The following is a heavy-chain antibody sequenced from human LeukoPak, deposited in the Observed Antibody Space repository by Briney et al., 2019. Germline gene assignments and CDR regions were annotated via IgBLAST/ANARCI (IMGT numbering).Heavy chain of an antibody. J-gene: IGHJ4*02. V-gene: IGHV4-39*01. CDR2: IYYSGST. CDR1: GGSISSSSYY. D-gene: IGHD1-26*01. CDR3: ARTIVGATNGDLDY. Sequence: PSETLSLTCTVSGGSISSSSYYWGWIRQPPGKGLEWIGRIYYSGSTYYNPSLKSRVSISVDTSKNQFSLKLSSVTAADTAVYYCARTIVGATNGDLDYWGQGTLVTVSS.